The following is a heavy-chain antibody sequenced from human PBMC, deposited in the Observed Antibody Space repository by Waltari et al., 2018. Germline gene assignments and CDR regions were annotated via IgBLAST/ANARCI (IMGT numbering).Heavy chain of an antibody. V-gene: IGHV1-8*03. D-gene: IGHD2-21*02. CDR2: MNPNSGNT. J-gene: IGHJ2*01. Sequence: QVQLVQSGAEVTKPGASVKVSCKASGYHFTSYDINWVRQATGQGLEWMGWMNPNSGNTGYAQKFQGRVTITRNTSISTAYMELSSLRSEDTAVYYCARSSDLGFNWYFDLWGRGTLVTVSS. CDR3: ARSSDLGFNWYFDL. CDR1: GYHFTSYD.